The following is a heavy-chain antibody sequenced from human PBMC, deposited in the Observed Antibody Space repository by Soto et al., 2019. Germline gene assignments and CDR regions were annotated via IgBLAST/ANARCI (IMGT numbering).Heavy chain of an antibody. J-gene: IGHJ4*02. V-gene: IGHV3-30-3*01. CDR3: ARDLPLDTAMVFDV. CDR2: ISYDGSNK. CDR1: GFTFSSYA. D-gene: IGHD5-18*01. Sequence: PGGSLRLSCAASGFTFSSYAMHWVRQAPGKGLEWVAVISYDGSNKYYADSVKGRFTISRDNSKNTLYLQMNSLRAEDTAVYYCARDLPLDTAMVFDVWGQGTLVTVSS.